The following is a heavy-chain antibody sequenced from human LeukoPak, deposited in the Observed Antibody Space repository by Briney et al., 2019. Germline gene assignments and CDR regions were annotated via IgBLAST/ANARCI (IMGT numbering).Heavy chain of an antibody. J-gene: IGHJ4*02. CDR1: GFNFYDYV. V-gene: IGHV3-23*01. D-gene: IGHD6-13*01. CDR3: ARVWGPYSSSYYVYYFDS. CDR2: ISSRRSST. Sequence: GGSLRLSCAASGFNFYDYVMTWVRQAPGKGLEGVSAISSRRSSTYYADSVKTRFTISRDNSRNTLYLHMSSLRAEDTATYYCARVWGPYSSSYYVYYFDSWGQGTLVTVSS.